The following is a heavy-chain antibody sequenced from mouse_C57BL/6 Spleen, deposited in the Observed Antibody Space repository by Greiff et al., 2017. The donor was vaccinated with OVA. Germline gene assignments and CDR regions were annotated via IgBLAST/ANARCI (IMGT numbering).Heavy chain of an antibody. Sequence: QVQLQQPGAELVMPGASVKLSCKASGYTFTSYWMHWVKQRPGQGLEWIGEVDPSDSYTNYNQKFKGKSTLTVDKSSSTAYMQLSSLTSEDSAVYYCARGVLRYQYYFDYWGQGTTLTVSS. V-gene: IGHV1-69*01. CDR2: VDPSDSYT. D-gene: IGHD1-1*01. CDR3: ARGVLRYQYYFDY. CDR1: GYTFTSYW. J-gene: IGHJ2*01.